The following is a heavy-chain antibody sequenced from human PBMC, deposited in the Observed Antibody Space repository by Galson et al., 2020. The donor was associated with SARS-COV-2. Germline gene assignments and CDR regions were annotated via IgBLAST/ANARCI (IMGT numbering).Heavy chain of an antibody. CDR2: IHYSGNS. V-gene: IGHV4-34*01. J-gene: IGHJ5*02. CDR3: ASLVPAGVGLYWFDP. CDR1: GGSFSGYY. Sequence: SETLSLTCAVYGGSFSGYYWTWIRQPPGKGLEYIGSIHYSGNSYYNPSLKSRVTLSIDPSKSQFFLKVKSVTAADTAVYYCASLVPAGVGLYWFDPWGQGTPVTVSS. D-gene: IGHD6-19*01.